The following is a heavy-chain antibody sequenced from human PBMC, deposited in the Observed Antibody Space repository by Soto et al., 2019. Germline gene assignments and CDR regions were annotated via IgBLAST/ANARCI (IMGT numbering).Heavy chain of an antibody. J-gene: IGHJ5*02. CDR2: IWYDGSNK. D-gene: IGHD2-2*02. CDR3: ARELYRLSWFDP. CDR1: GFTFSSYG. V-gene: IGHV3-33*01. Sequence: QVQLVESGGGVVQPGRSLRLSCAASGFTFSSYGMHWVRQAPGKGLEWVAVIWYDGSNKYYADSVKSRFTISRDNSKNTLYLQMNSLRAEDTAVYYCARELYRLSWFDPWGQGTLVTVSS.